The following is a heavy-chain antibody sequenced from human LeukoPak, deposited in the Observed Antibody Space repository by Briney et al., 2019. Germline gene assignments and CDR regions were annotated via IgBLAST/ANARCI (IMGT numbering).Heavy chain of an antibody. V-gene: IGHV4-39*01. J-gene: IGHJ4*02. CDR1: GGSISSSSYY. D-gene: IGHD6-19*01. CDR2: VYYSGST. Sequence: SETLSLTCIVSGGSISSSSYYWGWIRQPPGKGLEWIGSVYYSGSTYYNPSLKSRVTISVDTSKNQFSLKLSSVTAADTAVYYCATEYSSGWYSDYWGQETLVTVSS. CDR3: ATEYSSGWYSDY.